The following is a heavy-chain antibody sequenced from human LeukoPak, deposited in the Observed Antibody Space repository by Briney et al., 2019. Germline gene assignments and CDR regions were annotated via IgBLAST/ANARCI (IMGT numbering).Heavy chain of an antibody. D-gene: IGHD2/OR15-2a*01. CDR3: ARGPFNDAFDI. CDR2: INHSGST. CDR1: GGSFSGYY. Sequence: SETLSLTCAVYGGSFSGYYWSWIRQPPGKGLEWIGKINHSGSTNYNPSLKSRVTISVDTSKNQFSLKLSSVTAADTAVYYCARGPFNDAFDIWGQGTMVTVSS. V-gene: IGHV4-34*01. J-gene: IGHJ3*02.